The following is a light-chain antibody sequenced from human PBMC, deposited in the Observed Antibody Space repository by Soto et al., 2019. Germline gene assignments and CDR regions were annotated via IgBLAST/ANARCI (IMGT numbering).Light chain of an antibody. Sequence: QSALTQPPSVSGSPGQAVAISCTGTSSDVGSYNRVSWYQQPPGTAPKVMIYEVSNRPSGVPDRFSGSKSGNTASLTISGLQAEDEAYYYGSSSTRSSTYVFGTGTRSPS. CDR2: EVS. V-gene: IGLV2-18*02. CDR1: SSDVGSYNR. J-gene: IGLJ1*01. CDR3: SSSTRSSTYV.